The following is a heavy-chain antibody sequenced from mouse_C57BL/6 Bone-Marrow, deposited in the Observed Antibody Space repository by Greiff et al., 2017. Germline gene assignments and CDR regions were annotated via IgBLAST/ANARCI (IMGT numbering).Heavy chain of an antibody. J-gene: IGHJ1*03. V-gene: IGHV1-55*01. CDR3: ARYGGNYLYWYFDV. CDR1: GYTFTSYW. CDR2: IYPGSGST. D-gene: IGHD2-1*01. Sequence: QVQLRQPGAELVKPGASVKMSCKASGYTFTSYWITWVKQRPGQGLEWIGDIYPGSGSTNYNEKFKSKATLTVDTSSSTAYMQLSSLTSEDSAVYYCARYGGNYLYWYFDVWGTGTTVTVSS.